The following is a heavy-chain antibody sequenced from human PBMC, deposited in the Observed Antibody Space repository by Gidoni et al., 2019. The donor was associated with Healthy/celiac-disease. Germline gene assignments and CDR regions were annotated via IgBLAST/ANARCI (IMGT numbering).Heavy chain of an antibody. CDR2: IRSKAYGGTT. CDR1: GVTFGDYA. Sequence: VQLVESGGGLLQPGWYMRLSCTASGVTFGDYAMSWVRQAPGKGLEWVGFIRSKAYGGTTEYAASVKGRFTISRDDSKGIAYLQMISLKTEDTAVYYCTIYPTSIAAAASYGMDVWGQGTTVTVSS. D-gene: IGHD6-13*01. V-gene: IGHV3-49*04. CDR3: TIYPTSIAAAASYGMDV. J-gene: IGHJ6*02.